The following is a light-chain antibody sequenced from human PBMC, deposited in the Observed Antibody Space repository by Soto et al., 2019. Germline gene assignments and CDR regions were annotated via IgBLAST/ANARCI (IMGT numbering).Light chain of an antibody. J-gene: IGKJ5*01. CDR1: QSISDT. CDR2: GAS. Sequence: EIVMTQTPATRSVSRKSVATGARRASQSISDTLAWYQQKPCQAHRLLIHGASTRATGFPARFSGSGSGTDFTHTIRRSRYDDFAVHSCQQDNSWAAMSLGQGTRLEIK. V-gene: IGKV3-15*01. CDR3: QQDNSWAAMS.